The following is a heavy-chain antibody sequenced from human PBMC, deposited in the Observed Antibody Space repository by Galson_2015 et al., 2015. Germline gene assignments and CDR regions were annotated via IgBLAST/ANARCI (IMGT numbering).Heavy chain of an antibody. J-gene: IGHJ4*02. CDR2: INHSGST. D-gene: IGHD6-19*01. CDR3: ASLLPVAGPAALDY. V-gene: IGHV4-34*01. Sequence: SETLSLTCAVYGGSFSGYYWSWIRQPPGKGLEWIGEINHSGSTNYNPSLKSRVTISVDTSKNQFSLKLSSVTAADTAVYYCASLLPVAGPAALDYWGQGTLVTVSS. CDR1: GGSFSGYY.